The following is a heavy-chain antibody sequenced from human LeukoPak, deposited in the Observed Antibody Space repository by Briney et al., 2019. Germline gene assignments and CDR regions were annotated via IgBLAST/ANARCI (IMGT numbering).Heavy chain of an antibody. Sequence: ASVKVSCKASGYTFTSYAINWVRQAPGQGLEWMGWISAYNGNTIYARKFQGRVTMTTDTSSSTAYVELRSLRSDDTAVYYCARGTDAFDIWGQGRMVTVSS. D-gene: IGHD3-10*01. CDR1: GYTFTSYA. V-gene: IGHV1-18*01. J-gene: IGHJ3*02. CDR2: ISAYNGNT. CDR3: ARGTDAFDI.